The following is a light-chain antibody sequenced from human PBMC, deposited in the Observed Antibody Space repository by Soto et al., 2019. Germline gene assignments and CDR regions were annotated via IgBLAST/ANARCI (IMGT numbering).Light chain of an antibody. J-gene: IGKJ4*01. V-gene: IGKV1-5*03. CDR2: KAS. CDR3: QQYNSYSLT. Sequence: DIQMTQSPSTLSASVGDRVTITCRASQSISSWLAWYQQKPGKAPTLLIYKASSLESGVPSRFSCSGSGTEITLTISSLQPDDFATYYCQQYNSYSLTFGGGTKVEIK. CDR1: QSISSW.